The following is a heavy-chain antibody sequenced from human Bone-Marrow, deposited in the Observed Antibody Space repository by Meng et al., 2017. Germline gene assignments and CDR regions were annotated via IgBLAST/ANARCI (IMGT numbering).Heavy chain of an antibody. CDR3: ARDGAYSGYDYGFRY. Sequence: GESLKISCAASGFTFSSYEMNWVRQAPGKGLEWVSYISSSGSTIYYADAVKGRFTISRDNAKNSLYLQMNSLRAEDTAVYYCARDGAYSGYDYGFRYWGQGKLVTVSS. CDR2: ISSSGSTI. J-gene: IGHJ4*02. D-gene: IGHD5-12*01. CDR1: GFTFSSYE. V-gene: IGHV3-48*03.